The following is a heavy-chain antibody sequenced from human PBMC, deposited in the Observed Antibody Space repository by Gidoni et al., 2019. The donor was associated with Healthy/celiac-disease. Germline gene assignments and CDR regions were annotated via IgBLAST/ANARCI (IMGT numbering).Heavy chain of an antibody. CDR1: GGSISSYY. J-gene: IGHJ6*02. CDR3: ARVRGAVTTVYYYYYGMDV. V-gene: IGHV4-59*01. Sequence: QVQLQASGPGLVKPSETLSLTCTVSGGSISSYYWSWIRQPPGKGLEWIGYIYYSGSTNYNPSLKSRVTISVDTSKNQFSLKLSAVTAADTAVYYCARVRGAVTTVYYYYYGMDVWGQGTTVTVSS. CDR2: IYYSGST. D-gene: IGHD4-17*01.